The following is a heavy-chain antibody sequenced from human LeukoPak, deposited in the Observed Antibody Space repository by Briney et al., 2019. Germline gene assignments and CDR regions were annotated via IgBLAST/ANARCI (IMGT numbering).Heavy chain of an antibody. CDR3: ARADYYGSGSYLQNFDY. V-gene: IGHV4-59*01. D-gene: IGHD3-10*01. CDR1: VGSISSYY. CDR2: IYYSGST. J-gene: IGHJ4*02. Sequence: PSETLSLTCTVSVGSISSYYWSSIRQPPGKGLEWIGYIYYSGSTNYNPSLKSRVTISVDTSKTQFSLELSSVTAADTAVYYCARADYYGSGSYLQNFDYWGQGTLVTVSS.